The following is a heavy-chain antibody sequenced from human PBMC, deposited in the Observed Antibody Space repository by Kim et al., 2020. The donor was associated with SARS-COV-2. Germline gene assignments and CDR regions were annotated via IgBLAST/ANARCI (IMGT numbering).Heavy chain of an antibody. Sequence: ADSVKCRFTISRDNSKNTLYLKMNSLRAEDTAVYYCARVAGDYAAYYFDYWGQGTLVTVSS. CDR3: ARVAGDYAAYYFDY. D-gene: IGHD4-17*01. V-gene: IGHV3-53*01. J-gene: IGHJ4*02.